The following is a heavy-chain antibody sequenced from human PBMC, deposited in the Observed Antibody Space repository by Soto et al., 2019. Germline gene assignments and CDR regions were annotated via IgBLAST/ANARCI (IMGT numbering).Heavy chain of an antibody. CDR1: GYTFTGYY. J-gene: IGHJ3*02. CDR2: INPNSGGT. CDR3: ARTSAPIIRYFDWLPIIAPVDI. D-gene: IGHD3-9*01. Sequence: GASVKVSCKASGYTFTGYYMHWVRQAPGQGLEWMGWINPNSGGTNYAQKFQGWVTMTRDTSISTAYMELSRLRSDDTAVYYCARTSAPIIRYFDWLPIIAPVDIWGQGTMVTVSS. V-gene: IGHV1-2*04.